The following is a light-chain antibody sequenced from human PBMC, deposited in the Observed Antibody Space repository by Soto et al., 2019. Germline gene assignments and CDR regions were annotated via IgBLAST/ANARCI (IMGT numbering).Light chain of an antibody. CDR3: AAWDYSLSVHV. Sequence: QSVLTQPPSASGTPGQRVTISCSGSSSNIGSNSVYWYQQLPGTAPKLLIYRNNQRPSEVPDRFSGSKSGTSAALAISGLRSEDEGEYYCAAWDYSLSVHVVGAGTKLTVL. CDR2: RNN. V-gene: IGLV1-47*01. J-gene: IGLJ1*01. CDR1: SSNIGSNS.